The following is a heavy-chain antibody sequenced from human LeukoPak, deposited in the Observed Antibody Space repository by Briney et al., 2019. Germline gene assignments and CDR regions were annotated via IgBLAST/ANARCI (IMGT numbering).Heavy chain of an antibody. CDR1: GGSISSSSYY. CDR2: IYYSGST. CDR3: ARIVGYCSSTSCYTGAYYYYYMDV. D-gene: IGHD2-2*02. V-gene: IGHV4-39*07. Sequence: SETLSLTCTVSGGSISSSSYYWGWIRQSPGKGLEWIGSIYYSGSTYYNPSLKSRVTISVDTSKNQFSLKLSSVTAADTAVYYCARIVGYCSSTSCYTGAYYYYYMDVWGKGTTVAVSS. J-gene: IGHJ6*03.